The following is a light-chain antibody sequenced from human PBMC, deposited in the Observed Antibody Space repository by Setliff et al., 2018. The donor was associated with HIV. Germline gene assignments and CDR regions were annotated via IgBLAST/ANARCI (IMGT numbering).Light chain of an antibody. J-gene: IGLJ1*01. CDR1: SNDNGDNKY. CDR2: EVT. Sequence: QSALAQPASVSGSPGQSITISCTGTSNDNGDNKYVSWYQHHPGKAPKLIIYEVTRRPSGVSNRFSGSKSGNTASLTISGLQAGDVGDYYCNSFAPSSGYVFGSGTKVTVL. V-gene: IGLV2-14*01. CDR3: NSFAPSSGYV.